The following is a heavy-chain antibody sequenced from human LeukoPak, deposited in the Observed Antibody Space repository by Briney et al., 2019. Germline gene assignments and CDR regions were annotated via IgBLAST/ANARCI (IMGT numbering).Heavy chain of an antibody. CDR1: GGTFRSYA. CDR3: ARTPNRGPPPIYYYYYYGMDV. J-gene: IGHJ6*02. D-gene: IGHD1-14*01. V-gene: IGHV1-69*04. CDR2: IIPILGIA. Sequence: SVKLSCKASGGTFRSYAISWVRQAPGQGLEWMGRIIPILGIANYAQKFQGRVTITADKSTSTAYMELSSLRSEDTAVYYCARTPNRGPPPIYYYYYYGMDVWGQGTTVTVSS.